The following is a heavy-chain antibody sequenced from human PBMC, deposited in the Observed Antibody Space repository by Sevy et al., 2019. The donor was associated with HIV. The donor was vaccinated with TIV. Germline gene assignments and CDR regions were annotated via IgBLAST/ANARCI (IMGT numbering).Heavy chain of an antibody. CDR1: GFSFSSFE. CDR2: ISTSGSNR. J-gene: IGHJ6*02. Sequence: GGSLRLSCAASGFSFSSFEMNWVRQAPGKGLEWVSSISTSGSNRDYADSLKGRVTISRDNAKKSLYLQMNSLRAEDTAIYFCVKRGGQYDLGMDVWGQGTTVTVSS. V-gene: IGHV3-48*03. CDR3: VKRGGQYDLGMDV. D-gene: IGHD1-1*01.